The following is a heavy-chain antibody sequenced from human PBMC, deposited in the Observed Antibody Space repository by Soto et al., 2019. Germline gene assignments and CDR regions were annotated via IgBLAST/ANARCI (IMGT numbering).Heavy chain of an antibody. V-gene: IGHV1-69*13. Sequence: SEKVSCMASGGTFSSYAISWVRQAHGQGLEWMGGIIPIFGTANYAQKFQGRVTITADESTSTAYMELSSLRSEDTAVYYCARTRTGYNTPPLFDDWGQGTLVTVSS. CDR2: IIPIFGTA. J-gene: IGHJ4*02. D-gene: IGHD3-9*01. CDR3: ARTRTGYNTPPLFDD. CDR1: GGTFSSYA.